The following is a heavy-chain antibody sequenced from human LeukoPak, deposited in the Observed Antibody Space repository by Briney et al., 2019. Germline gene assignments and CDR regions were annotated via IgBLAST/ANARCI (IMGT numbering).Heavy chain of an antibody. CDR3: VKELDYYGSIEEYYGGVDAFDF. CDR1: GFTFDDYA. J-gene: IGHJ3*01. D-gene: IGHD3-22*01. Sequence: GRSLRLSCAASGFTFDDYAMHWVRQAPGKGLEWVSGISWNSGSIGYADSVKGRFTISRDNAKNSLYLQMNSLRAGDTAIYYCVKELDYYGSIEEYYGGVDAFDFWGQGTMVTVSS. V-gene: IGHV3-9*01. CDR2: ISWNSGSI.